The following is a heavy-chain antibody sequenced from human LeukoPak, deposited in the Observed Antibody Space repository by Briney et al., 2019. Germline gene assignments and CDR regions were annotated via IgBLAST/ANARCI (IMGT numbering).Heavy chain of an antibody. J-gene: IGHJ4*02. CDR2: MSSNGGSA. CDR1: GFTFSSYA. CDR3: ARVRGSNGVWGSYRPLDY. Sequence: GGSLSLSCAASGFTFSSYAMHWVRQAPGKGLEYVSAMSSNGGSAYYANPVKGRFTISRDHSKNTLYLQMVSLRAEDMAVYYCARVRGSNGVWGSYRPLDYWGQGTLVTVSS. V-gene: IGHV3-64*01. D-gene: IGHD3-16*02.